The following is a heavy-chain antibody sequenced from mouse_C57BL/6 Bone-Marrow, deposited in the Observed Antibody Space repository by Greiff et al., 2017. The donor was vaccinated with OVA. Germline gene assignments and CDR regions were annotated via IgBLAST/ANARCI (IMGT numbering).Heavy chain of an antibody. V-gene: IGHV5-4*01. J-gene: IGHJ2*01. Sequence: EVQRVESGGGLVKPGGSLKLSCAASGFTFSSYAMSWVRQTPEKRLEWVATISDGGSYTYYPENVKGRFTISRDNAKNKLYLQMSNLKSEDTAMDYCARETAQATSCDYWGQGTTLTVSS. CDR1: GFTFSSYA. CDR2: ISDGGSYT. CDR3: ARETAQATSCDY. D-gene: IGHD3-2*02.